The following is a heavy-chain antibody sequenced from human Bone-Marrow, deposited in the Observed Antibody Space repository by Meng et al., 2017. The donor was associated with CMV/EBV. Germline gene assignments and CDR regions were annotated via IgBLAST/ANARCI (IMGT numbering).Heavy chain of an antibody. CDR3: AREFISGRSSSWYPYYYYGMDV. J-gene: IGHJ6*02. Sequence: GESLKISCAASGFTFSDYYMSWVRQAPGKGLEWVSVIYSGGSTYYADSVKGRFTISRDNSKNTLYLQMNSLRAEDTAVYYCAREFISGRSSSWYPYYYYGMDVWGQGTTVTVSS. D-gene: IGHD6-13*01. V-gene: IGHV3-53*01. CDR1: GFTFSDYY. CDR2: IYSGGST.